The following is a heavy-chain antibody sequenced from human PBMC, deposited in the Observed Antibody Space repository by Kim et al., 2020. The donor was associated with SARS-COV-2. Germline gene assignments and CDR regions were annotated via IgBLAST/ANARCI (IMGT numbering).Heavy chain of an antibody. Sequence: SETLSLTCAVYGGSFSGYYWSWIRQPPGKGLEWIGEINHSGSTNYNPSLKSRVTISVDTSKNQFSLKLSSVTAADTAVYYCARRELPDRTFDYWGQGTLVTVSS. J-gene: IGHJ4*02. D-gene: IGHD1-7*01. CDR2: INHSGST. CDR3: ARRELPDRTFDY. V-gene: IGHV4-34*01. CDR1: GGSFSGYY.